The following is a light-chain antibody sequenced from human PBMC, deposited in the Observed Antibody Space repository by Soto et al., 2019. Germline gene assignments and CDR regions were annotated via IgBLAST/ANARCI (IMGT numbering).Light chain of an antibody. Sequence: DIQLTQSPSFLSASVGDRVTITCRASQDINTYLAWYQQKPGKAPNLLIFAASTLQNGVPSRFSGSGSGTEFTVTITSLQPEDFSTYYCQQRKSYPITFGQGTRREIK. CDR2: AAS. CDR3: QQRKSYPIT. J-gene: IGKJ5*01. CDR1: QDINTY. V-gene: IGKV1-9*01.